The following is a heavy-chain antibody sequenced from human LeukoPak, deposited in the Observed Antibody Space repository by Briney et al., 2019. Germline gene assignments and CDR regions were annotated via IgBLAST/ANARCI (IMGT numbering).Heavy chain of an antibody. J-gene: IGHJ4*02. D-gene: IGHD3-9*01. V-gene: IGHV3-48*03. CDR1: GFTFSSYE. CDR3: AAGYDILTGYQAWDY. CDR2: ISSSGSTI. Sequence: GGSLRLSCAASGFTFSSYEMNWVRQAPGKGLEWVSYISSSGSTIYYADSVKGRFTISRGNAKNSLYLQMNSLRAEDTAVYYCAAGYDILTGYQAWDYWGQGTLVTVSS.